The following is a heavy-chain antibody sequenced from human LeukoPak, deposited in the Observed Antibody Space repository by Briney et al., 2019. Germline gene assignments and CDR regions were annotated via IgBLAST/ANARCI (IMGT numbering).Heavy chain of an antibody. CDR3: VKEYHSRGFGAYFDY. V-gene: IGHV3-30*18. CDR1: KFTFSHYG. D-gene: IGHD3-3*01. Sequence: GGSLRLSCTTSKFTFSHYGMQWVRQAPGKGLEWVAVISSDGSIKVYADSVKGRFTLSRDNSINTVDLQMNSLRAEDTAVYYCVKEYHSRGFGAYFDYWGQGALVTVSS. CDR2: ISSDGSIK. J-gene: IGHJ4*02.